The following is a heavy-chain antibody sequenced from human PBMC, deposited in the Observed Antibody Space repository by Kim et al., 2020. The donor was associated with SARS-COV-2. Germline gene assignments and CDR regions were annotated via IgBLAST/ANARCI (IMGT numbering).Heavy chain of an antibody. J-gene: IGHJ3*02. V-gene: IGHV4-31*02. D-gene: IGHD3-10*01. CDR3: ARDLLSASVFEI. Sequence: SNPPLRSRLSVSSDASKNQFSLTLNSVTAADTAVYYCARDLLSASVFEIWGPGTMVTVSS.